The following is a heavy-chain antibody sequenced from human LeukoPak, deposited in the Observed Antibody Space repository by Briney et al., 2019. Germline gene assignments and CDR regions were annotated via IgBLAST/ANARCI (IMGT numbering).Heavy chain of an antibody. Sequence: GGSLRLSCGASGFTFSRYAMSWARQAPGKGLEWVSAISGSGGSTYYADSVKGRFTISRDNSKNTLYLQMNSLRAEDTAVYYCANSDSSGYYYISGYYYMDVWGKGTTVTVSS. D-gene: IGHD3-22*01. V-gene: IGHV3-23*01. CDR1: GFTFSRYA. J-gene: IGHJ6*03. CDR2: ISGSGGST. CDR3: ANSDSSGYYYISGYYYMDV.